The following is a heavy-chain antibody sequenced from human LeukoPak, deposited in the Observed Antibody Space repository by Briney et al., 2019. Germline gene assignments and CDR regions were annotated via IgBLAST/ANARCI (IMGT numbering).Heavy chain of an antibody. D-gene: IGHD6-13*01. J-gene: IGHJ4*02. CDR2: IYYSGTT. CDR1: GGSTSSYY. CDR3: ARGVYIAAAQYGY. V-gene: IGHV4-59*01. Sequence: SETLSLTCTVSGGSTSSYYWSWIRQPPGKGLEWIGYIYYSGTTNYNPSLKSRVTISVDTTKNQFSLKLSSVTAADTAVYYCARGVYIAAAQYGYWGQGTLVTVSS.